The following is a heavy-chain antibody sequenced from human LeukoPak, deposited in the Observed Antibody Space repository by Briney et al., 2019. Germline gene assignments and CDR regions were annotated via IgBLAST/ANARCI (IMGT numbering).Heavy chain of an antibody. CDR3: ARDLKISSSWYGIDY. V-gene: IGHV4-59*01. CDR1: GGSISSYY. D-gene: IGHD6-13*01. CDR2: IYYSGST. Sequence: SETLSLTCTVSGGSISSYYWSWIRQPPGKGLEWIGYIYYSGSTNYNPSLKSRVTISVDTSKSQFSLKLSSVTAADAAVYYCARDLKISSSWYGIDYWGQGTLVTVSS. J-gene: IGHJ4*02.